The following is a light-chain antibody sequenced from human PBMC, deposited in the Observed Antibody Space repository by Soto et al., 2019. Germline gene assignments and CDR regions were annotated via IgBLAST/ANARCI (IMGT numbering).Light chain of an antibody. CDR3: QQFNNWQWT. V-gene: IGKV3-15*01. J-gene: IGKJ1*01. CDR2: GAS. CDR1: QSISTN. Sequence: EIVMTQSPVTLTVSPGERATLYCRASQSISTNLAWHQQKPGQAPRLLIYGASTRATGIPARFSGSGSGTEFTLTISSLQSEDLAVYYCQQFNNWQWTFGQGTKVDIK.